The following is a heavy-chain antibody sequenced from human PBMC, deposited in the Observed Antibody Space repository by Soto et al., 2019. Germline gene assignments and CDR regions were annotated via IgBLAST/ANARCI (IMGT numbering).Heavy chain of an antibody. Sequence: ASVKVSCKASGYTFTNYAITWVRQAPGQGLEWMGRISAYNGDTNHAQKFQGRVTVTADESTSTAYMALSSLRSEDTAVYYCARDTAGIAVAGTLDYWGQGTLVTVSS. J-gene: IGHJ4*02. CDR1: GYTFTNYA. D-gene: IGHD6-19*01. CDR3: ARDTAGIAVAGTLDY. V-gene: IGHV1-18*01. CDR2: ISAYNGDT.